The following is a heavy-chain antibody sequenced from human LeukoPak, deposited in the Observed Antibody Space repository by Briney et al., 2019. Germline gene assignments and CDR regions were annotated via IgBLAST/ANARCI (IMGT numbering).Heavy chain of an antibody. CDR1: GFTCGDYA. Sequence: GGSLRLSCTASGFTCGDYAMSWVRQAPGKGLEWVGFIRSKAYGGTTEYAASVKGRFTISRDDSKSIAYLQMNSLKTEDTAVYYCTRVDTIFGVVFDYWGQGTLVTVSS. J-gene: IGHJ4*02. V-gene: IGHV3-49*04. CDR3: TRVDTIFGVVFDY. D-gene: IGHD3-3*01. CDR2: IRSKAYGGTT.